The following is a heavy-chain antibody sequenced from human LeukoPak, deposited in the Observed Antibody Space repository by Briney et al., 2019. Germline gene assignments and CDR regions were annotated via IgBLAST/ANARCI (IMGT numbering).Heavy chain of an antibody. V-gene: IGHV3-48*04. CDR2: ISSGSGTI. CDR1: GITFSDYS. D-gene: IGHD3-22*01. J-gene: IGHJ4*02. Sequence: GGSLRPSCAASGITFSDYSMNWVRQAPGKGLEWVSYISSGSGTIYYADSVKGRFTISRDNAKNSLYLQMNSLRAEDTAVYYCARVWDDSSGDGDYWGQGTLVTVSS. CDR3: ARVWDDSSGDGDY.